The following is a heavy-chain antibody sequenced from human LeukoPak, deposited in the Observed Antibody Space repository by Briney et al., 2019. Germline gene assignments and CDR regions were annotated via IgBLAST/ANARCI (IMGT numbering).Heavy chain of an antibody. Sequence: SETLSLTCTVSGGSISSGSYYWSWIRQPAGKGLEWIGRIYTSGSTNYNPSLKSRVTISVDTSKNQFSLKLNSVTAADTAVYYCARRPIVVVTATHCDLWGQGTLVTVSS. V-gene: IGHV4-61*02. D-gene: IGHD2-21*02. CDR3: ARRPIVVVTATHCDL. CDR1: GGSISSGSYY. CDR2: IYTSGST. J-gene: IGHJ5*02.